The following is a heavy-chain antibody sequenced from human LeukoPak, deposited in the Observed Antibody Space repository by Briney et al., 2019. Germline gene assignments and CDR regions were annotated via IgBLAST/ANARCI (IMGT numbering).Heavy chain of an antibody. Sequence: SVKVSCKTSGGTFSSYAISWVRQAPGQGLEWMGRIIPIFGTANYAQKFQGRVTITTDESTSTAYMELSSLRSEDTAVYYCARDRVEYSYAHNFDYWGQGTLVTVSS. D-gene: IGHD5-18*01. J-gene: IGHJ4*02. CDR1: GGTFSSYA. CDR2: IIPIFGTA. CDR3: ARDRVEYSYAHNFDY. V-gene: IGHV1-69*05.